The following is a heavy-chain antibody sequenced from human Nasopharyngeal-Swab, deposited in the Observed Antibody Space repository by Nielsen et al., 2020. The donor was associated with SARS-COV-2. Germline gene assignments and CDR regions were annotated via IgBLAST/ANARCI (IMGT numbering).Heavy chain of an antibody. D-gene: IGHD3-16*01. CDR3: ARDPQGDWFDP. J-gene: IGHJ5*02. CDR1: GYTFTDYY. Sequence: ASVKVSCKASGYTFTDYYMHWVRQAPGQGLEWMGRINPNSGGTNYAQKFQGRVTMTRDTSISTAYMELSRLRSDDTAVYYCARDPQGDWFDPWGQGTLVTVSS. CDR2: INPNSGGT. V-gene: IGHV1-2*06.